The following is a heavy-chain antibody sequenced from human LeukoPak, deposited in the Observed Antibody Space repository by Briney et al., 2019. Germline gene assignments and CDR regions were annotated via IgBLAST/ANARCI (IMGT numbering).Heavy chain of an antibody. Sequence: GGSLRLSCAASGFTFSNYWMHWVRQAPGKGLVWVSRMNSDGSTTAYADSVKGRFTISRDNAKNTLYLQMNSLKTEDTALYYCTTFPSGFDIWGQGTMVTVSS. J-gene: IGHJ3*02. CDR3: TTFPSGFDI. CDR2: MNSDGSTT. CDR1: GFTFSNYW. V-gene: IGHV3-74*01. D-gene: IGHD3-3*01.